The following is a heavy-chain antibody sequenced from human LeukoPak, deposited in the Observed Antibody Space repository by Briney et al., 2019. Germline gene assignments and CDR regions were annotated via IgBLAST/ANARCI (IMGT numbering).Heavy chain of an antibody. J-gene: IGHJ4*02. D-gene: IGHD2-2*01. V-gene: IGHV1-3*01. CDR3: ARDICHSSSCSNFDY. CDR2: INADNANT. Sequence: ASVKVSCKASGYTFSSYTVHWVRQAPGQRLEWMGWINADNANTKYSQKFQGRVTITRDTSASTAYMEVRSLRSEDTAVYYCARDICHSSSCSNFDYWGQGTLVTVSS. CDR1: GYTFSSYT.